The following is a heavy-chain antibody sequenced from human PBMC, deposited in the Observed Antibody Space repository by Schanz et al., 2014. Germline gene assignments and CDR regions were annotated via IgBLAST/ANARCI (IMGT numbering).Heavy chain of an antibody. CDR2: IIHTGST. D-gene: IGHD6-13*01. CDR1: GFTFSTTW. Sequence: VQLVESGGGLIKPGGSLRLSCLASGFTFSTTWMNWVRQHPGEGLEWIGAIIHTGSTKYNPSIKRRVTVSVDKPKNQCPLKLNSVAAADTAVYYCARGRQQLASFDYWGPGTLVSVSS. J-gene: IGHJ4*02. V-gene: IGHV4-4*02. CDR3: ARGRQQLASFDY.